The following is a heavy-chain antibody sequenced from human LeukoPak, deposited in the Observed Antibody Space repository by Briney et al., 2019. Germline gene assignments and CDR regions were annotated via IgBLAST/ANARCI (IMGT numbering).Heavy chain of an antibody. CDR2: LWNDGSNK. CDR3: ARDRGYSYGHPLDY. J-gene: IGHJ4*02. V-gene: IGHV3-33*01. Sequence: GGSLRLSCAASGFSFSDYRMHWVRQTPGKGLEWVSLLWNDGSNKYYADSVKGRFTIPRDNSKNMLFLQMNSLKDEDAAVYYCARDRGYSYGHPLDYWGQGTLVTVSS. CDR1: GFSFSDYR. D-gene: IGHD5-18*01.